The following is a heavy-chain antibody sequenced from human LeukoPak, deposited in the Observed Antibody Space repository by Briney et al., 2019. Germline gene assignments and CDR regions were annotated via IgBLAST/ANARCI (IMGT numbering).Heavy chain of an antibody. CDR3: ARGVGIAVPLPFDY. CDR1: GSSISSYY. CDR2: IYYSGST. J-gene: IGHJ4*02. D-gene: IGHD6-19*01. V-gene: IGHV4-59*01. Sequence: TSETLSLTCTVSGSSISSYYWSWIRQPPGKGLEWIGYIYYSGSTNYNPSLKSRVTISVDTSKNQFSLKLSSVTAADTAVYYCARGVGIAVPLPFDYWGQGTLVTVSS.